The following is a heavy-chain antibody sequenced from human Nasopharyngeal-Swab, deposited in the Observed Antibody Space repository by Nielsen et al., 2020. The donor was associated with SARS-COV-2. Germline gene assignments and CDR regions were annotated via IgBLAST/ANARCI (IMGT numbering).Heavy chain of an antibody. CDR3: AKTPGSSVRVATDY. V-gene: IGHV3-23*01. Sequence: GESLKISCATSGFTFSSRPMFWVRQAPGKGLEWVSSLTSSGGTTYYADSVRGRFTISRDNSKNTVYLQMNSLRAEDTAVYYCAKTPGSSVRVATDYWGQGTLVTVSS. J-gene: IGHJ4*02. CDR2: LTSSGGTT. CDR1: GFTFSSRP. D-gene: IGHD6-6*01.